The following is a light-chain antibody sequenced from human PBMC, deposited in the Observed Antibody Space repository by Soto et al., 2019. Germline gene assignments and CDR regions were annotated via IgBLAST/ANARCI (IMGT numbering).Light chain of an antibody. CDR1: SSDIGAYNY. CDR2: EVS. CDR3: SSYAGSNDRWV. J-gene: IGLJ3*02. Sequence: QSVLTQPPSASGSPGQSVTISCTGTSSDIGAYNYVSWYQQHPGKAPKLMIHEVSKRPSGVPDSFSGSKSGNTASLTVSGLQAEDEDDYYCSSYAGSNDRWVFGGGTKLTVL. V-gene: IGLV2-8*01.